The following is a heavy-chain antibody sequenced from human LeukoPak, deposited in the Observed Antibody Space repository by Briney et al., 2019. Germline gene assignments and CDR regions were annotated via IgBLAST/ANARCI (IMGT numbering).Heavy chain of an antibody. CDR2: IYSGGST. CDR1: GFTVNSNY. D-gene: IGHD2-2*02. CDR3: ARGVGGYCSSVTCYNGWFDP. V-gene: IGHV3-53*01. J-gene: IGHJ5*02. Sequence: GGFLRLSCAASGFTVNSNYMTWVRQAPGKGLEWVSVIYSGGSTYYADSVKGRFTISRDNSKNTVYLQMNSLRAEDTAVYYCARGVGGYCSSVTCYNGWFDPWGQGTLVTVSS.